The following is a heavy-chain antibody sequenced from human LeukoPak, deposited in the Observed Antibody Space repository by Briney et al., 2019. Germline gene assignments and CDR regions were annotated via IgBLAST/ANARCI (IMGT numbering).Heavy chain of an antibody. CDR1: GDSISSNPYY. V-gene: IGHV4-39*01. D-gene: IGHD6-19*01. Sequence: SSETLSLTCTVSGDSISSNPYYWGWIRQPPGKGLEWIGNIYFSGSTYYNPSLKNRVTISVDTSRKQLSLKLSSVTAADTAVFYCARLRMPAVPYQAFDIWGQGTMVTVSS. CDR2: IYFSGST. CDR3: ARLRMPAVPYQAFDI. J-gene: IGHJ3*02.